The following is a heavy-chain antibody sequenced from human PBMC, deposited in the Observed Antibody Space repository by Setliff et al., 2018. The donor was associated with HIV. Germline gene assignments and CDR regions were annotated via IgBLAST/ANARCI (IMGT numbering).Heavy chain of an antibody. V-gene: IGHV3-21*01. CDR3: AREDGSSWSYDRFYYYGLDV. D-gene: IGHD6-13*01. Sequence: GSLRLSCVASGFTFSSYSMNWVRQAPGKGPEWVSSISTSSSFKYYTDSVKGRFTISRDNAKNSLYLQMNSLRAEDTAVYYCAREDGSSWSYDRFYYYGLDVWGQGITVTVSS. CDR2: ISTSSSFK. J-gene: IGHJ6*02. CDR1: GFTFSSYS.